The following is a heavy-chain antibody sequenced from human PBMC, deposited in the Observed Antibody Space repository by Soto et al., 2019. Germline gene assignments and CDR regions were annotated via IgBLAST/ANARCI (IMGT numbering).Heavy chain of an antibody. J-gene: IGHJ5*01. D-gene: IGHD1-26*01. V-gene: IGHV1-18*01. CDR1: GYTFSSHG. CDR2: ISGYNGNA. CDR3: AREGSYGWYDC. Sequence: QVQLVQSGAEVRKPGASVKVSCKASGYTFSSHGIIWVRQAPGQALEWMGWISGYNGNAKYAQRFQGRVTMTTDTPTSTVYMDLRSLGSDDSAVYYCAREGSYGWYDCWGQGTLVTVSS.